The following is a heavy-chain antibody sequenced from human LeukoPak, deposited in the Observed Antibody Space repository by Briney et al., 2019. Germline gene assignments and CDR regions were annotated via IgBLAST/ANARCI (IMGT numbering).Heavy chain of an antibody. D-gene: IGHD3-10*01. CDR2: ISYDGSNK. V-gene: IGHV3-30*18. Sequence: GRSLRLSCAASGFIFSSYGTHWVRHAPGKGLEWVAVISYDGSNKYYADSVKGRFTISRDNSKNTLYLQMNSLRAEDTAVYYCAKEYYYGSGSYYGPSYYFDYWGQGTLVTVSS. CDR3: AKEYYYGSGSYYGPSYYFDY. CDR1: GFIFSSYG. J-gene: IGHJ4*02.